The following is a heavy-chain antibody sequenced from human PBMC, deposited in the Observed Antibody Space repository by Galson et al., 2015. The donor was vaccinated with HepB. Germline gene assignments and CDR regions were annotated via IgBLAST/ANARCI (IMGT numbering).Heavy chain of an antibody. J-gene: IGHJ4*02. V-gene: IGHV3-30*18. CDR2: ISYDGSNK. CDR3: AKCPGRVRGAGDY. CDR1: GFTFSSYG. Sequence: SLRLSCAASGFTFSSYGMHWVRQAPGKGLEWVAVISYDGSNKYYADSVKGRFTISRDNSKNTLYLQMNSLRAEDTAVYYCAKCPGRVRGAGDYWGQGTLVTVSS. D-gene: IGHD3-10*01.